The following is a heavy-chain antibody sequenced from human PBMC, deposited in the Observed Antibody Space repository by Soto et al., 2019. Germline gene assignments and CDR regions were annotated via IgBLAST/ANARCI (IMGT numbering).Heavy chain of an antibody. J-gene: IGHJ4*02. CDR3: ARQRTSVVTQAYFDS. Sequence: SETLSLTCTVTGDSINNRSYYWGWIRQPPGKGLEWVGSIYYSGSTYNNPSLKSRVSMSVDTSKNQFSLKLRSVTAADTALYYCARQRTSVVTQAYFDSWGQGSLVTVSS. CDR2: IYYSGST. D-gene: IGHD2-21*02. V-gene: IGHV4-39*01. CDR1: GDSINNRSYY.